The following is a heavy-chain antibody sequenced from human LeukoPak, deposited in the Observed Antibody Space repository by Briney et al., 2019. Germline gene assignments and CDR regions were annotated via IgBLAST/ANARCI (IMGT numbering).Heavy chain of an antibody. CDR2: ISSSSSYI. J-gene: IGHJ3*02. CDR1: GFTFSSYG. CDR3: VLFLATADAFDI. D-gene: IGHD1-26*01. Sequence: GGSLRLSCEASGFTFSSYGMSWVRQAPGKGLEWVSSISSSSSYIYYADSVKGRFTISRDNAKNSLYLQMNSLRAEDTAVYYCVLFLATADAFDIWGQGTMVTVSS. V-gene: IGHV3-21*01.